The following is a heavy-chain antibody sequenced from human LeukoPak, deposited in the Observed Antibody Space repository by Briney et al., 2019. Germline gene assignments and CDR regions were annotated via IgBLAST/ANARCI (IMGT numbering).Heavy chain of an antibody. V-gene: IGHV3-21*01. Sequence: GGSLRLSCAASGFTFSSYSMNWVRQAPGKGLEWVSSISSSSSYIYYADSVKGRFTISRDNAKNSLYLQMNSLRAEDTAVYYCARGQGYYDSSGYHYFDYWGQGTLVTVSS. J-gene: IGHJ4*02. CDR2: ISSSSSYI. CDR3: ARGQGYYDSSGYHYFDY. CDR1: GFTFSSYS. D-gene: IGHD3-22*01.